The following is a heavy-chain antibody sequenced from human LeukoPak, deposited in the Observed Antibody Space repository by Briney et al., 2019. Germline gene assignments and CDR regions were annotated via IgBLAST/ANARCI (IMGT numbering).Heavy chain of an antibody. CDR1: GGSISSSSYY. CDR2: IYYSGST. J-gene: IGHJ4*02. D-gene: IGHD1-26*01. V-gene: IGHV4-39*07. Sequence: SETLSLTCTVSGGSISSSSYYWGWIRQPPGKGLEWIGSIYYSGSTYYNPSLKSRVTISVDTSKNQFSLKLGSVTAADTAVYYCAREVGAPDYWGQGTLVTVSS. CDR3: AREVGAPDY.